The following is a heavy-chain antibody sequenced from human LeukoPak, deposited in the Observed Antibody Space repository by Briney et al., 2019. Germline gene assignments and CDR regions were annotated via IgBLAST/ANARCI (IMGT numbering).Heavy chain of an antibody. J-gene: IGHJ3*02. CDR1: GYTFTDYS. CDR3: ARDDDSSSQNAFDI. CDR2: INPNSGHT. V-gene: IGHV1-2*02. Sequence: ASVKVSCKASGYTFTDYSIHWVRQAPGQGLEWMGWINPNSGHTNSAQNFQDRVTVSRDTSISTAYMELSRLSSEDTAVYYCARDDDSSSQNAFDIWGQGTMVTVSS. D-gene: IGHD6-6*01.